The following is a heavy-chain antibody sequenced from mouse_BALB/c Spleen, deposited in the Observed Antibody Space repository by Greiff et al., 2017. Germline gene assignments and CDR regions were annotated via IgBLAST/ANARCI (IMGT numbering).Heavy chain of an antibody. V-gene: IGHV2-9*02. J-gene: IGHJ3*01. CDR3: AREGGSSGYGTWFAY. Sequence: QVQLQQSGPGLVAPSQSLSITCTVSGFSLTSYGVHWVRQPPGKGLEWLGVIWAGGSTNYNSALMSRLSISKDNSKSQVFLKMNSLQTDDTAMYYCAREGGSSGYGTWFAYWGQGTLVTVSA. CDR1: GFSLTSYG. D-gene: IGHD3-1*01. CDR2: IWAGGST.